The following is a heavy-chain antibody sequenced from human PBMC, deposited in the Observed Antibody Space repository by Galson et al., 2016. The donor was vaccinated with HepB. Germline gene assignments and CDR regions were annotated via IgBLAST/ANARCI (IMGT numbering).Heavy chain of an antibody. J-gene: IGHJ2*01. D-gene: IGHD6-19*01. Sequence: SLRLSCAASGFVFNSYWMSWVRQAPGKGLEWVANIKRDGSENYYVDSVKGRFTISRDNAKNSLYLQMNSLRAEDTAVYYCARGGGVAGTWSADWYFTLWGRGTLVSVSS. CDR2: IKRDGSEN. V-gene: IGHV3-7*01. CDR3: ARGGGVAGTWSADWYFTL. CDR1: GFVFNSYW.